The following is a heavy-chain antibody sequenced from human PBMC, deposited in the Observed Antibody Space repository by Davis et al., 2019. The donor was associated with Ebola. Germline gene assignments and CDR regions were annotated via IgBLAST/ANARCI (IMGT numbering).Heavy chain of an antibody. V-gene: IGHV3-7*01. CDR1: GFTFSSYW. J-gene: IGHJ6*02. D-gene: IGHD3-3*01. CDR2: IKQDGSEK. CDR3: ARSPGNDSWSGYYYYYYYYGMDV. Sequence: GESLKISCAASGFTFSSYWMSWVRQAPGKGLEWVANIKQDGSEKYYVDSVKGRFTISRDNAKNSLYLQMNSLRAEDTAVYYCARSPGNDSWSGYYYYYYYYGMDVWGQGTTVTVSS.